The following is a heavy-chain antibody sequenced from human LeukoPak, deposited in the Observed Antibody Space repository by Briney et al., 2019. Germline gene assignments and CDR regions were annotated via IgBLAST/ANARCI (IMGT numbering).Heavy chain of an antibody. CDR3: ARAERAVTPEEAFDI. Sequence: SQTLSLTCTVSGGSISSGDYYWSWIRQPPGKGLEWIGYIYYSGSTYYNPSLKGRVTISVDTSKNQFSLKLSSVTAADTAVYYCARAERAVTPEEAFDIWGQGTMVTVSS. D-gene: IGHD4-17*01. CDR1: GGSISSGDYY. V-gene: IGHV4-30-4*01. CDR2: IYYSGST. J-gene: IGHJ3*02.